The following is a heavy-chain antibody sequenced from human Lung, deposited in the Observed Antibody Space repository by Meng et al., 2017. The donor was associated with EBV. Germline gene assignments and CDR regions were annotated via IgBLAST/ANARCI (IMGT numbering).Heavy chain of an antibody. CDR3: VRSSGWVRTGFDP. CDR2: IGHSGIT. CDR1: SGPISTSGYS. D-gene: IGHD6-19*01. Sequence: SAPGLANPSVPLPLTCVVSSGPISTSGYSGGWLPQPPGKGLEWIGSIGHSGITYYTPSLKSRVTVSIDTSKSQFSLKLTSVTAADTAVYYCVRSSGWVRTGFDPWGQGTLVTVSS. V-gene: IGHV4-39*01. J-gene: IGHJ5*02.